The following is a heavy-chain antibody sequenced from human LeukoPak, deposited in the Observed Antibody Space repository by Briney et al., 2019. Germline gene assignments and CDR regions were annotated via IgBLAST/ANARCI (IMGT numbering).Heavy chain of an antibody. D-gene: IGHD6-19*01. CDR3: ASVRGYSSGWYASGFDP. CDR1: GGSISSGGYY. V-gene: IGHV4-31*03. CDR2: IYYSGST. J-gene: IGHJ5*02. Sequence: PSRTLSLTCTVSGGSISSGGYYWSWIRQHPGKGLEWIGYIYYSGSTYYNPSLKSRVTISVDTSKNQFSLKLSSVTAADTAVYYCASVRGYSSGWYASGFDPWGQGTLVTVSS.